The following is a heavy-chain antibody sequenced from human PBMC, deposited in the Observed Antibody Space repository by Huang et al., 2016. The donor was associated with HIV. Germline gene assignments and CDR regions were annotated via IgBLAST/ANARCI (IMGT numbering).Heavy chain of an antibody. D-gene: IGHD4-17*01. CDR1: GFIFNDFA. J-gene: IGHJ6*03. Sequence: VESGGDAVQSGRSLRLSCRGSGFIFNDFAINWFRQSPSKGLEWIGFVRSIAFGGASKRAPSVKDRFSVSRDEAKNVAFLQMENLQVDDTAVYYCSPTGDDYFYYYMDVWGNGTTVIVS. CDR3: SPTGDDYFYYYMDV. CDR2: VRSIAFGGAS. V-gene: IGHV3-49*03.